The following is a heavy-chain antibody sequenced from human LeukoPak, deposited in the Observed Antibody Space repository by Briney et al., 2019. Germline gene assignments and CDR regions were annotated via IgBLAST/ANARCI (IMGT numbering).Heavy chain of an antibody. Sequence: GGSLRLSCAASGFTFGDHAMHWVRQAPGKGLEWVSLITGNGGSTYYADSVKGRFAISRDNRKNSLYLQMNSLRTEDTALYYCAKVRSVAGTLDFFDSWAQGTLVTVSS. D-gene: IGHD6-19*01. CDR3: AKVRSVAGTLDFFDS. V-gene: IGHV3-43*02. CDR2: ITGNGGST. J-gene: IGHJ4*02. CDR1: GFTFGDHA.